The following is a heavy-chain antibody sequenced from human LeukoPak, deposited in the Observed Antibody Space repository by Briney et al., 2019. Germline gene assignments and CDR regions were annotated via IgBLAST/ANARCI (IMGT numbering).Heavy chain of an antibody. J-gene: IGHJ4*02. Sequence: GGSLRLSCEASGFTFDDYAMSWVRQAPGKGLEWVSAISGSGGGTYYADSVKGRFTISRDNSKNTLYLQMNSLRAEDTAVYYCAKDTPVGATFPYFDCWGQGTLVTVSS. D-gene: IGHD1-26*01. CDR2: ISGSGGGT. CDR3: AKDTPVGATFPYFDC. V-gene: IGHV3-23*01. CDR1: GFTFDDYA.